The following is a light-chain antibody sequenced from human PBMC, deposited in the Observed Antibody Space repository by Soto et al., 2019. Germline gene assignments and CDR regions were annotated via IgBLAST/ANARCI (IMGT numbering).Light chain of an antibody. CDR3: QQLNSYPIT. J-gene: IGKJ5*01. V-gene: IGKV1-9*01. CDR2: AAS. CDR1: QGISSY. Sequence: DIQLTQSPSFLSASVGDRDTITCRASQGISSYLAWYQQTPGKAPKLLIYAASTLQSGVPSRFSGSGSGTEFTLTIGSLQPEDFATYYCQQLNSYPITFGQGTRLEI.